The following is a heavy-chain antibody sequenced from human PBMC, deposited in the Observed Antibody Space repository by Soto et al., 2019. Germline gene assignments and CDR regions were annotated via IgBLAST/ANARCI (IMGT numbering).Heavy chain of an antibody. D-gene: IGHD3-22*01. J-gene: IGHJ4*02. CDR1: GFSFSSYA. CDR3: ARDMVYDSSDYLYMRPPNFDY. CDR2: ISYDGRKK. Sequence: LRLSCATSGFSFSSYALHWVRQAPGKGLEWVTVISYDGRKKYYADSVRGRFTVSRDNSKNTLFLLMDSLRAEDTSIYYCARDMVYDSSDYLYMRPPNFDYWGPGTLVTVSS. V-gene: IGHV3-30*04.